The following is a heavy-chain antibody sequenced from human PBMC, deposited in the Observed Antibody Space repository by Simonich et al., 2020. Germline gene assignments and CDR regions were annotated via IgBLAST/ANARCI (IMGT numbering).Heavy chain of an antibody. J-gene: IGHJ6*03. Sequence: EVQLVESGGGLVQPGGSLRISCAASGFTFSSYWMSWDRQATGEGLEWGANIKHDGSEKDYVDSVKGRFTISRDNAKNSLYLQMISLRAEDTAVYYCARDGLGTAYYYYMDVWGKGTTVTVSS. CDR3: ARDGLGTAYYYYMDV. CDR1: GFTFSSYW. V-gene: IGHV3-7*01. D-gene: IGHD7-27*01. CDR2: IKHDGSEK.